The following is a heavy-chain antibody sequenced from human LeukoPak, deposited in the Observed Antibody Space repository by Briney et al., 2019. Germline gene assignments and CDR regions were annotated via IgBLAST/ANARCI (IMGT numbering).Heavy chain of an antibody. D-gene: IGHD5-18*01. CDR3: ARERRYSYGYDSDY. CDR1: GFTFSDYY. CDR2: ISSSGSTI. Sequence: GGSLRLSCAASGFTFSDYYMSWIRQAPGKGLEWVSYISSSGSTIYYADSVKGRFTISRDNAKNSLYLQVNSLRAEDTAVYYCARERRYSYGYDSDYWGQGTLVTVSS. J-gene: IGHJ4*02. V-gene: IGHV3-11*04.